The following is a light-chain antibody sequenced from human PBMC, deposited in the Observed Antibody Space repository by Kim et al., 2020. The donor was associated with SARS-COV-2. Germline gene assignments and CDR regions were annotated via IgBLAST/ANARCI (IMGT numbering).Light chain of an antibody. V-gene: IGLV3-1*01. CDR1: KLGDKY. Sequence: VAPGQTASITCSGNKLGDKYACWYQQKPGQSPVLVIYQDSKRPSGIPERFSGSNSGNTATLTISGTQAMDEADYYCQAWDSSTGVFGGGTQLTVL. CDR3: QAWDSSTGV. J-gene: IGLJ2*01. CDR2: QDS.